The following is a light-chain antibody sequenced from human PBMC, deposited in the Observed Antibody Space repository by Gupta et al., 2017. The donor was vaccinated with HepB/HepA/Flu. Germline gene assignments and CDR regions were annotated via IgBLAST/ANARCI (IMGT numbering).Light chain of an antibody. CDR3: AAWDDSLNGVV. CDR1: FSNLGANR. V-gene: IGLV1-44*01. Sequence: QSVLTQPPSASGAPGQRVTISCSGSFSNLGANRVNLYQHFPGTAPNLLIYDQTQRPSGVPDRFSAAKSGTSASLAISGLQSADEADYYCAAWDDSLNGVVFGGGTKVTVL. CDR2: DQT. J-gene: IGLJ3*02.